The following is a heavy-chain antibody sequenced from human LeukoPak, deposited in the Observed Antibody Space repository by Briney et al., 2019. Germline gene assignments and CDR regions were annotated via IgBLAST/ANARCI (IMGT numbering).Heavy chain of an antibody. CDR1: GDSISSNYW. V-gene: IGHV4-4*02. CDR3: ARVLTGTGDFYYYYFMDV. Sequence: KPSGTLSLTCAISGDSISSNYWWSWVRQSPGKGLEWIGEILQSGSTNYNPSLKSRVTISVDTSKNQFSLKLGSVTAADTAVYFCARVLTGTGDFYYYYFMDVWGKGTTVIVSS. D-gene: IGHD1-14*01. CDR2: ILQSGST. J-gene: IGHJ6*03.